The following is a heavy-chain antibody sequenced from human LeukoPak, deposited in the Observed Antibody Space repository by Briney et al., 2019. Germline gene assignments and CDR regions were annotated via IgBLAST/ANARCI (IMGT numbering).Heavy chain of an antibody. CDR2: IKQDGSEK. Sequence: GGSLRLSCAASGFTFSSYWKSWVGQAPGQGLEWVANIKQDGSEKYYVDSVKGRFTISRDNANNSLYLQMNSLRAEDTAVYYCARDRGPYYYDSSGDYWGQGTLVTVSS. D-gene: IGHD3-22*01. CDR3: ARDRGPYYYDSSGDY. CDR1: GFTFSSYW. V-gene: IGHV3-7*01. J-gene: IGHJ4*02.